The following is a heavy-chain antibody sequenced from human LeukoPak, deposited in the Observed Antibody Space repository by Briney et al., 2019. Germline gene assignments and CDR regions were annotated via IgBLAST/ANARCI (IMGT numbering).Heavy chain of an antibody. CDR1: GFTFSSHA. V-gene: IGHV3-23*01. Sequence: PGGSLRLSCAASGFTFSSHAMSWVRQAPGKGLEWVSGTSGSGGTKYYADSVKGRFTISRDNSKNTLFLQLDSLRAEDTAIYYCAIGPRQKRALNTHWGQGTLVTVSS. CDR3: AIGPRQKRALNTH. CDR2: TSGSGGTK. J-gene: IGHJ4*02.